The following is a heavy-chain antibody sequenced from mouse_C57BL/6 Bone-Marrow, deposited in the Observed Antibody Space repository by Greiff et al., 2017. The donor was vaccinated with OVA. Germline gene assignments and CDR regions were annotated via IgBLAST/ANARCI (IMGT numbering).Heavy chain of an antibody. V-gene: IGHV1-59*01. Sequence: QVQLQQPGAELVRPGTSVTLSCKASGYTFTSYWMNWVKQRPGQGLEWIGVIDPSDSYTNYNQKFKGKATLTVDTSSSTAYMQLSRLTSEDSAVYYCARGVLRDYWGQGTTLTVSS. CDR2: IDPSDSYT. J-gene: IGHJ2*01. D-gene: IGHD1-1*01. CDR3: ARGVLRDY. CDR1: GYTFTSYW.